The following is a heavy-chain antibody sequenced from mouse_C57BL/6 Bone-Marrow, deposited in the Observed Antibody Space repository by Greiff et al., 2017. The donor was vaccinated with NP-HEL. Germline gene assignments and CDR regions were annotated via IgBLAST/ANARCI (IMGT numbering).Heavy chain of an antibody. CDR2: FHPYNDDT. Sequence: QVQLQQSGAELVKPGASVKMSCKASGYTFTTYPIEWMKQNHGKSLEWIGNFHPYNDDTKYNEKFKGKATLTVEKSSSTVYLELSRLTSEDSAVYYCAILDYYGSSYGYCEVWGTGTTGTVSA. D-gene: IGHD1-1*01. J-gene: IGHJ1*03. CDR3: AILDYYGSSYGYCEV. V-gene: IGHV1-47*01. CDR1: GYTFTTYP.